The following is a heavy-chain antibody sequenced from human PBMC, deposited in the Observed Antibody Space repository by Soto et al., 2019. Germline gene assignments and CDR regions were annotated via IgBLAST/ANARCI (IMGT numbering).Heavy chain of an antibody. CDR2: INHSGST. D-gene: IGHD3-10*01. V-gene: IGHV4-34*01. Sequence: SETLSLTCAVYGGSFSGYYWSWIRQPPGKGLEWIGEINHSGSTNYNPSLKSRVTISVDTSKSQFSLKLSSVTAADTAVYYCARGCNTMVRANYGMDVWGQGTTVTVSS. CDR1: GGSFSGYY. CDR3: ARGCNTMVRANYGMDV. J-gene: IGHJ6*02.